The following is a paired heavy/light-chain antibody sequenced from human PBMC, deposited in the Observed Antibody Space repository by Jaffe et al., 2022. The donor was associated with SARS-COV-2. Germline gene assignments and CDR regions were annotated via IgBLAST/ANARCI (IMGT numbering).Light chain of an antibody. J-gene: IGKJ1*01. CDR2: WAS. CDR1: QSVLFSSNNKNH. CDR3: QQYYSPPT. V-gene: IGKV4-1*01. Sequence: DIVMTQSPDSLAVSLGERATINCKSSQSVLFSSNNKNHLAWYQQKPGQPPKLLIYWASTRESGVPDRFSGSGSGTDFTLTISTLQAEDVAVYYCQQYYSPPTFGQGTKVEIK.
Heavy chain of an antibody. Sequence: QLQLQESGPGLVKPSETLSLTCTVSGGSISSDSYYWGWIRQPPGKGLEWIGTVYYIGSTYYNPSLKSRVTISVDTSKNQFSLKLTSVTAADTAVFFCAASPGGGMNYYYYYMDVWGKGTTVTVSS. D-gene: IGHD3-16*01. V-gene: IGHV4-39*01. J-gene: IGHJ6*03. CDR3: AASPGGGMNYYYYYMDV. CDR2: VYYIGST. CDR1: GGSISSDSYY.